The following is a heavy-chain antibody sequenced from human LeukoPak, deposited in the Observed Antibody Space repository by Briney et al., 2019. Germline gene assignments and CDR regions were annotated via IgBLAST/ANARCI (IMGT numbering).Heavy chain of an antibody. J-gene: IGHJ4*02. CDR3: ARDPLTQNDY. Sequence: PGGSLRLSCAASGFTFDAYWMSWVRQAPGKGLEWVANIKQDGNEKYYVDSVKGRFTIYRDNAKNSLYLQMNSLRADDTAVYYCARDPLTQNDYWGQGTLVTVSS. CDR1: GFTFDAYW. V-gene: IGHV3-7*01. CDR2: IKQDGNEK. D-gene: IGHD1-14*01.